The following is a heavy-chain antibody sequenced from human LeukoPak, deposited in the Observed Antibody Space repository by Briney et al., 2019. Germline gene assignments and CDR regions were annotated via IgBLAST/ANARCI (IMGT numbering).Heavy chain of an antibody. CDR1: GAALSEYY. D-gene: IGHD6-19*01. CDR2: IDHSGST. CDR3: ARHSSGSNWFDP. V-gene: IGHV4-38-2*01. Sequence: ASETLSLTCAVYGAALSEYYWSWIRQPPGKGLEWIGSIDHSGSTYYNPSLKSRVTTSVDTSKSQFSLKLSSVTAADTAVYYCARHSSGSNWFDPWGQGTLVTVSS. J-gene: IGHJ5*02.